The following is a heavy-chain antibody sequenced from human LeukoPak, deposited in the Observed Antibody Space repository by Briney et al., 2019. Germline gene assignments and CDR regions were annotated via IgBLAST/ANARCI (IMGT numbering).Heavy chain of an antibody. CDR2: TYHSGST. CDR1: GGSISNSDYY. J-gene: IGHJ4*02. D-gene: IGHD3-9*01. V-gene: IGHV4-39*01. CDR3: ARASRYYHMLTGYYLSAFDY. Sequence: SETLSLTCTVSGGSISNSDYYWGWIRQPPGKGPEWIGSTYHSGSTYYNPSLKSRVTISVDTSKKQFSLKLSSVTAADTAVYYCARASRYYHMLTGYYLSAFDYWGQGTLVTVSS.